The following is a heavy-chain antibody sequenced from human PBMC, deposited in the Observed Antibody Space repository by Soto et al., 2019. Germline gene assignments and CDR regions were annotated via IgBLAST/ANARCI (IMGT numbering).Heavy chain of an antibody. D-gene: IGHD3-3*01. CDR1: GFPFGDYA. J-gene: IGHJ4*02. CDR2: IRSTPDGWTT. V-gene: IGHV3-49*03. Sequence: FLSLYCTASGFPFGDYAMSWIRQAPGKGLEWVGFIRSTPDGWTTEYAASVRGRFSISRDDSKSIVYLQMNSLKTEDTALYYCTRLQLRSLWMGYSFDYWGQGTLVTVSS. CDR3: TRLQLRSLWMGYSFDY.